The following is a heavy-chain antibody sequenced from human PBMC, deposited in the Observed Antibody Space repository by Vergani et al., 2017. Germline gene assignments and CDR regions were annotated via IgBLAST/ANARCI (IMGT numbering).Heavy chain of an antibody. D-gene: IGHD3-10*01. CDR2: IHSSGTT. CDR1: GGSITSGSFY. Sequence: QVQLHESGPGLVKPSQTLSLTCTVSGGSITSGSFYWSWIRQPAGKGLEWIGRIHSSGTTNYNPSLKSRVTLSVDTSKNQLSLRMTSVTAADTAVYYCARDSWTSELRGVYGFETWGQGTLVSVSS. J-gene: IGHJ5*02. CDR3: ARDSWTSELRGVYGFET. V-gene: IGHV4-61*02.